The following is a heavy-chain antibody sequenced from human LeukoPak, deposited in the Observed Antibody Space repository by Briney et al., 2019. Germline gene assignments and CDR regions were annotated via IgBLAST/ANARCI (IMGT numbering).Heavy chain of an antibody. CDR2: IKSISAGGTT. CDR1: GFSFTDAW. V-gene: IGHV3-15*01. J-gene: IGHJ4*02. Sequence: PGGSLRLSCAASGFSFTDAWMAWVRQAPGKGPEWVGRIKSISAGGTTDYAAPVKGRFTISRDDSKNTLYLQMNSLKTEHTATYYCVTPPDWGPGTLVTVSS. CDR3: VTPPD.